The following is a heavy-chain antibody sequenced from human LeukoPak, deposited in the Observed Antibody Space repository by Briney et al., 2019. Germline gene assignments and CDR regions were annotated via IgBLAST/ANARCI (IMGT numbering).Heavy chain of an antibody. CDR1: GYTFTGYY. CDR2: INPYSGDP. Sequence: GASVKVSCKASGYTFTGYYIHWVRQAPGQGLEWMGSINPYSGDPIYAQRFQGRVTFTRDTSISTAYMQLTRLRSDDTAVYYCARDTRLVFWGQGTLVAVSS. CDR3: ARDTRLVF. V-gene: IGHV1-2*02. D-gene: IGHD3-16*01. J-gene: IGHJ3*01.